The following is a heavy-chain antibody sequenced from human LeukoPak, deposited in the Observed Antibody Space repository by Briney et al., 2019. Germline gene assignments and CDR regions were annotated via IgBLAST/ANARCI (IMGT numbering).Heavy chain of an antibody. D-gene: IGHD2-21*02. CDR3: AGGVTPDY. J-gene: IGHJ4*02. V-gene: IGHV3-13*01. CDR2: INTAGET. Sequence: GGSLRLSCADSGFTFSSHDMHWVRQATGKGLEWVSTINTAGETYYPDSVQGRFTISRENGKNSLYLQMNNLRTGDTAVYYCAGGVTPDYWGQGTLVTVSS. CDR1: GFTFSSHD.